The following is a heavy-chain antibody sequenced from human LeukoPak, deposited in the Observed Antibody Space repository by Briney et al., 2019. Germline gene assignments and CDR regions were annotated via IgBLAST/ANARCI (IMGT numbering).Heavy chain of an antibody. CDR1: GFTFGDYA. CDR3: ARSHDFWSGLVYYYMDV. D-gene: IGHD3-3*01. Sequence: PGGSLRLSCTASGFTFGDYAMSWVRQAPGKGLEWVANIKQDGSEKYYVDSVKGRFTISRDNAKNSLYLQMNSLRAEDTAVYYCARSHDFWSGLVYYYMDVWGKGTTVTVSS. CDR2: IKQDGSEK. J-gene: IGHJ6*03. V-gene: IGHV3-7*01.